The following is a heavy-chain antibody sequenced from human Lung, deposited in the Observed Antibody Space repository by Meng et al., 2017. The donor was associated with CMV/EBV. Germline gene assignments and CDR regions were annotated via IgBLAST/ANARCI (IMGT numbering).Heavy chain of an antibody. D-gene: IGHD2-15*01. V-gene: IGHV1-18*01. CDR3: ASGTPGRSYCDY. Sequence: QVHILQSGPGVKKPGASVRVSCKASGYTFGSYGICWVRQAPGQGLEWMGWFVNYVDTYPAPKFQGRVTMTTDTHTNTAFMELRSLTSDDTAVYYCASGTPGRSYCDYWGQGTLVTVSS. CDR1: GYTFGSYG. J-gene: IGHJ4*02. CDR2: FVNYVDT.